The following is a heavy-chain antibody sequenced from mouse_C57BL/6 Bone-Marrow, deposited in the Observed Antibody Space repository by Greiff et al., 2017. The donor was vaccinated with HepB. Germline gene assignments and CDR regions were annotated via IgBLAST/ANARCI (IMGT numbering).Heavy chain of an antibody. Sequence: VKLQESGPGLVAPSQSLSITCTVSGFSLTSYAISWVRQPPGKGLEWLGVIWTGGGTNYNSALKSRLSISKDNSKSQVFLKMNSLQTDDTARYYCARYPSDYGSSIWYFDVWGTGTTVTVSS. CDR3: ARYPSDYGSSIWYFDV. CDR2: IWTGGGT. CDR1: GFSLTSYA. J-gene: IGHJ1*03. V-gene: IGHV2-9-1*01. D-gene: IGHD1-1*01.